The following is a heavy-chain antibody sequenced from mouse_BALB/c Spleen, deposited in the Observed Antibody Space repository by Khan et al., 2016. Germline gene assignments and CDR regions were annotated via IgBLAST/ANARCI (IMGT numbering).Heavy chain of an antibody. CDR3: ARSPYDYDVGFAY. Sequence: VQLQQSGAELVKPGASVKLSCTASGFNIKDTYMHWVKQRPEQGLEWLGRIDPANGNTKYDPKFQGKATINADTSSNTAYLQLSSLTSEDTAVYYCARSPYDYDVGFAYWGQGTLVTVSA. CDR1: GFNIKDTY. V-gene: IGHV14-3*02. CDR2: IDPANGNT. J-gene: IGHJ3*01. D-gene: IGHD2-4*01.